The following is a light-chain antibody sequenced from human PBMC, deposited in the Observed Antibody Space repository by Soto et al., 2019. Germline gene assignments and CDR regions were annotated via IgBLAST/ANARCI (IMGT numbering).Light chain of an antibody. Sequence: QSALTQPASVSGSPGQSITISCAGTSSDVGGYKYVSWYQQHPGKAPKLMIYEVSNRPSGVSNRFSGSKSGNTASLTISGLQGGGEGGYYFNPYNSTQTGVFGTGTKLTVL. CDR2: EVS. J-gene: IGLJ1*01. CDR3: NPYNSTQTGV. CDR1: SSDVGGYKY. V-gene: IGLV2-14*01.